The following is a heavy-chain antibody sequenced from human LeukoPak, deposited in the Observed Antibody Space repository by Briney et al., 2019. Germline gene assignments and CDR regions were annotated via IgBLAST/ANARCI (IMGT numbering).Heavy chain of an antibody. CDR3: ARTASIAAAGTREVYFDY. D-gene: IGHD6-13*01. J-gene: IGHJ4*02. Sequence: PSETLSLTCTVSGGSISSYYWSWIRQPPGKGLEWIGYIYYSGSTNYIPSLKSRVTISVDTSKNQFSLKLSSVTAADTAVYYCARTASIAAAGTREVYFDYWGQGTLVTVSS. CDR2: IYYSGST. V-gene: IGHV4-59*01. CDR1: GGSISSYY.